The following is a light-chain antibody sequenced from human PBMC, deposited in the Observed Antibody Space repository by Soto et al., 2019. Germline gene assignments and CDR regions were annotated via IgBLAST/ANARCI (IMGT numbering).Light chain of an antibody. CDR2: EVT. V-gene: IGLV2-8*01. CDR1: SSDVGGYNY. J-gene: IGLJ2*01. CDR3: SSYAGTNNAL. Sequence: QSALTQPPSASGSPGQSVTISCTGSSSDVGGYNYVSWYQQYPGKAPKLMIYEVTKRPSGVPDRFSGSKSGNTASLTVSGLQPDDEADYYCSSYAGTNNALFGGGTKLTVL.